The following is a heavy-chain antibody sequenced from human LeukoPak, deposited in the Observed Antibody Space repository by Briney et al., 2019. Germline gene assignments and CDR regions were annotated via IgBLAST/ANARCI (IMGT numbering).Heavy chain of an antibody. CDR3: ARSNWNYDMDV. V-gene: IGHV1-69*05. J-gene: IGHJ6*03. CDR2: IIPIFGTA. Sequence: ASVKVSCKASGGTFSSYAISWVRQAPGQGLEWMGGIIPIFGTANYAQKFQGRVTMTRNTSISTAYMELSSLRSEDTAVYYCARSNWNYDMDVWGEGTTVTVSS. CDR1: GGTFSSYA. D-gene: IGHD1-20*01.